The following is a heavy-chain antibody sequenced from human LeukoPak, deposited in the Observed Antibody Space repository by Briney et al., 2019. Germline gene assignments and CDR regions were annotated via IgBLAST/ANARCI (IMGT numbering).Heavy chain of an antibody. Sequence: SETLSLTCAVYGGSFSDYYWSWIRQVPGKGLEWIGEVNHSGSTNYNPSLKSRVTISVDTSKNHFSLKLSSVTAADTAVYYCTRGLRRRTMIAVPRRALWFDPWGQGTLVTVSS. J-gene: IGHJ5*02. CDR1: GGSFSDYY. D-gene: IGHD3-22*01. CDR2: VNHSGST. V-gene: IGHV4-34*01. CDR3: TRGLRRRTMIAVPRRALWFDP.